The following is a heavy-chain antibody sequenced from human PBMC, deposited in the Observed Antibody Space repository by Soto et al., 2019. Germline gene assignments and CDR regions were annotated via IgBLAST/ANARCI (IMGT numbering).Heavy chain of an antibody. J-gene: IGHJ4*02. CDR3: ARTSSTANFEG. V-gene: IGHV1-18*01. D-gene: IGHD1-26*01. CDR2: IRAFSGRK. Sequence: QVQLVQSGAEVKKPGASVKVSCKTSGFNFFNYGYTWVRQAPGQGLEWVGCIRAFSGRKDYAPKFQGRVTLTADTSTSTAYMELGSLTSDDTAVYYCARTSSTANFEGLGQGTLVTVSS. CDR1: GFNFFNYG.